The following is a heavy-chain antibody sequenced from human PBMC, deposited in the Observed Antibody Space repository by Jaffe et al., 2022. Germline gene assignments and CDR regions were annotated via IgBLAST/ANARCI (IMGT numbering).Heavy chain of an antibody. D-gene: IGHD2-2*01. V-gene: IGHV4-38-2*01. J-gene: IGHJ5*02. CDR1: GYSISSGYY. Sequence: QVQLQESGPGLVKPSETLSLTCAVSGYSISSGYYWGWIRQPPGKGLEWIGSIYHSGSTYYNPSLKSRVTISVDTSKNQFSLKLSSVTAADTAVYYCARQLRQLLLGDWFDPWGQGTLVTVSS. CDR2: IYHSGST. CDR3: ARQLRQLLLGDWFDP.